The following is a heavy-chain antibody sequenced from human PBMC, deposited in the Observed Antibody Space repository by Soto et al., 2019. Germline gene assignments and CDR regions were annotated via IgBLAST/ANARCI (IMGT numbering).Heavy chain of an antibody. Sequence: SETLSLTFSVSSGSISRRLYHWGWIRQPPGKGLEWIGSIYYSGSTYYNPSLKSRVTISVDTSKNQFSLKLSSVTAADTAVYYCGGQENWFDPWGQGTLVTVSS. V-gene: IGHV4-39*01. CDR1: SGSISRRLYH. CDR2: IYYSGST. CDR3: GGQENWFDP. J-gene: IGHJ5*02.